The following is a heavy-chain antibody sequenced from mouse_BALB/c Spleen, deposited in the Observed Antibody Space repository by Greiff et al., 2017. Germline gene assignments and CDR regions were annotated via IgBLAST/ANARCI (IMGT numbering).Heavy chain of an antibody. D-gene: IGHD2-14*01. CDR2: IDPANGNT. CDR3: AREGRYDWFAY. J-gene: IGHJ3*01. Sequence: VQLKESGAELVKPGASVKLSCTASGFNIKDTYMHWVKQRPEQGLEWIGRIDPANGNTKYDPKFQGKATITADTSSNTAYLQLSSLTSEDTAVYYCAREGRYDWFAYWGQGTLVTVSA. CDR1: GFNIKDTY. V-gene: IGHV14-3*02.